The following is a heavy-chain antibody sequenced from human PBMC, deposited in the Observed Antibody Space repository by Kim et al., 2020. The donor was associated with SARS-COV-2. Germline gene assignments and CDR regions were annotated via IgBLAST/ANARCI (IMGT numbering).Heavy chain of an antibody. J-gene: IGHJ1*01. Sequence: ASVKVSCKTSGYTFTYSTIHWLRQAPGQRLEWLGWINTDTDVTNYSPKFQGRVTFTIDTAASTAYMDLSSLCSEDTAVYYCARDFYGYSSAWYIHWGQG. V-gene: IGHV1-3*04. D-gene: IGHD6-13*01. CDR2: INTDTDVT. CDR3: ARDFYGYSSAWYIH. CDR1: GYTFTYST.